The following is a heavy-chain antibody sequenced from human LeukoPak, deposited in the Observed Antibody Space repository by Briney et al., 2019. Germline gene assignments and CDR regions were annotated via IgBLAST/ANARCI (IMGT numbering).Heavy chain of an antibody. CDR3: ATDGESHAY. CDR2: ISGSGDDT. J-gene: IGHJ4*02. Sequence: GGSLRLSCAASGFTFSHYAMTWVRQAPGKGLVWLSTISGSGDDTYYADSVRGRFTISRDNAKNSLYLQMNSLRAEDTALYYCATDGESHAYWGQGTLVTVSS. V-gene: IGHV3-23*01. D-gene: IGHD2-8*02. CDR1: GFTFSHYA.